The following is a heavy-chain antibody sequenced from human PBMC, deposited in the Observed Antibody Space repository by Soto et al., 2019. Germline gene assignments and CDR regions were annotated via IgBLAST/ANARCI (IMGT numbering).Heavy chain of an antibody. Sequence: PVGSLRLSCAASGFTFSSYAMSWVRQAPGKGLEWVSAISGSGGSTYYADSVKGRFTISRDNSKNTLYLQMNSLRAEDTAVYYCAKDRDNWNARDWFDPWGQGTLVTVSS. D-gene: IGHD1-1*01. CDR1: GFTFSSYA. V-gene: IGHV3-23*01. CDR3: AKDRDNWNARDWFDP. J-gene: IGHJ5*02. CDR2: ISGSGGST.